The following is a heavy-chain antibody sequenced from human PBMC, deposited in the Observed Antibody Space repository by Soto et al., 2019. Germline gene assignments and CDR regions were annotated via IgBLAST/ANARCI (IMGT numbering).Heavy chain of an antibody. CDR1: GFTFSNFG. Sequence: QVQLVESGGGVVQPGRSPRLSCAASGFTFSNFGMHWVRQAPGKGREWVAAISSDGGDKYYSHSVKDRFTISRDNSKNTLFLQMNSLRVEDTAVYYCVKGSEVARQELDHWGQGILVTVSS. D-gene: IGHD2-15*01. CDR2: ISSDGGDK. J-gene: IGHJ4*02. V-gene: IGHV3-30*18. CDR3: VKGSEVARQELDH.